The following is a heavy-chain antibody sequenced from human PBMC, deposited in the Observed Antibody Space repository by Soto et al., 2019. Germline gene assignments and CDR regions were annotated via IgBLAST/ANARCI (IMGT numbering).Heavy chain of an antibody. CDR1: GGSISSGDYY. CDR2: IYYSGST. J-gene: IGHJ4*02. D-gene: IGHD6-13*01. V-gene: IGHV4-30-4*01. CDR3: ARVRLAAAGTNYFDY. Sequence: QVQLQESGPGLVKPSQTLSLTCTVSGGSISSGDYYWSWIRQPPGKGLEWIGYIYYSGSTYYNPSLKSRVTISVATSKNQFSLKLSSVTAADTAVYYCARVRLAAAGTNYFDYWGQGTLVTVSS.